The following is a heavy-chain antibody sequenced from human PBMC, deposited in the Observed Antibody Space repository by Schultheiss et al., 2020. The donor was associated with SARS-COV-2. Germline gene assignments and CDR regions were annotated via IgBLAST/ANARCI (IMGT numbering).Heavy chain of an antibody. Sequence: ASVKVSCKASGHTFSSYWMHWVRQAPGQGLEWMGKINPSGYFTSYAQNSQGRLSMTWDTSTSTVYMELSSLRSEDTAVYYCARDRRLTKFTMVRGGNLDYWGQGTLVTVSS. CDR2: INPSGYFT. J-gene: IGHJ4*02. D-gene: IGHD3-10*01. V-gene: IGHV1-46*01. CDR3: ARDRRLTKFTMVRGGNLDY. CDR1: GHTFSSYW.